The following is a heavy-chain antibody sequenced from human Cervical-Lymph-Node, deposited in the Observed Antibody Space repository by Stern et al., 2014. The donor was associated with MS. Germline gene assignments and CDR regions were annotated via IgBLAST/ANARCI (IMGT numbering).Heavy chain of an antibody. CDR3: ATGAGDNWFDP. CDR2: IIRPVGTA. J-gene: IGHJ5*02. Sequence: VHLVESGADVKKPGSSVRVSCKASGDISWLRQATGQGLEYMGGIIRPVGTAHYTQRFQGRLTITADRSTNTTYMELSSLRSDDTAIYYCATGAGDNWFDPWGQGTLVSVSS. V-gene: IGHV1-69*06. CDR1: GD. D-gene: IGHD3-10*01.